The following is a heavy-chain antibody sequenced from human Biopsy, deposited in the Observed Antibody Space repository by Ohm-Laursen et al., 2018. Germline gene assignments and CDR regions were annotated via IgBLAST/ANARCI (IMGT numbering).Heavy chain of an antibody. D-gene: IGHD2-8*02. V-gene: IGHV3-23*01. CDR3: ARDSLVGGLS. CDR2: IGSDARST. J-gene: IGHJ5*02. CDR1: GFTFSNYA. Sequence: SLRLSCAASGFTFSNYAMGWVRQAPGKGLECVSSIGSDARSTLYADSVQGRFTISRDNSKNTLYLQIDNLRAEDTAVYYCARDSLVGGLSWGQGTLVTVSS.